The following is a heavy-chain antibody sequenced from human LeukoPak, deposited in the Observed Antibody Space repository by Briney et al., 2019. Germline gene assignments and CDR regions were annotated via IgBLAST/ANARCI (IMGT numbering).Heavy chain of an antibody. CDR1: GYSFTRYW. Sequence: GESLKISCKGSGYSFTRYWIGWVRQMPGKGLEWMGIIYPGDSNTRYSPSFQGQVTISADKSISTAYLQWSSLKASDTAMYYCARQGLWGGDCHSCFDVWGQGTMVTVSS. D-gene: IGHD2-21*02. V-gene: IGHV5-51*01. CDR2: IYPGDSNT. J-gene: IGHJ3*01. CDR3: ARQGLWGGDCHSCFDV.